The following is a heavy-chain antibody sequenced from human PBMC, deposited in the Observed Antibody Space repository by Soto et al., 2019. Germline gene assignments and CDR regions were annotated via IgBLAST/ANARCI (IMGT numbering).Heavy chain of an antibody. CDR3: ATDKGWFGGRGFYYYGMDV. CDR1: GYTLTELS. J-gene: IGHJ6*02. D-gene: IGHD3-10*01. CDR2: FDPEDGET. V-gene: IGHV1-24*01. Sequence: ASVKVSCKVSGYTLTELSMHWVRQAPGKGLEWMGGFDPEDGETIYAQEFQGRVAMTEDTSTDTAYMELSSLRSEDTAVYYCATDKGWFGGRGFYYYGMDVWG.